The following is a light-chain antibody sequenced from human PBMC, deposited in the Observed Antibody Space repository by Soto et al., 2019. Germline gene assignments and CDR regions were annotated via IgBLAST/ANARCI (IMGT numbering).Light chain of an antibody. CDR2: EVS. J-gene: IGLJ2*01. CDR3: SSYAGSSNGI. CDR1: SSDVGVYYY. Sequence: QSALTQPPSASGAPGQSVTISCTGTSSDVGVYYYVSWYQQHPGKAPKLMIYEVSKRPSGVPDRFSGSKSGNTASLIVSGHPAEEEADYYCSSYAGSSNGIFGGGTKLTVL. V-gene: IGLV2-8*01.